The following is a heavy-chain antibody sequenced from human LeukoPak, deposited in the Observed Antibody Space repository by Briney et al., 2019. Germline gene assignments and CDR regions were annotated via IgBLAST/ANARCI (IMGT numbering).Heavy chain of an antibody. CDR1: GFPFSTYG. V-gene: IGHV3-30*03. CDR2: ISNDGNNK. Sequence: PGMSLRLSCAASGFPFSTYGMHWVRQAPGKGLEWVAAISNDGNNKFYADSVKGRFTISRDNPKNTMNLQMNSLRAEDTAVYYCAREDYYDSSGYYRRPDAFDIWGQGTMVTVSS. D-gene: IGHD3-22*01. CDR3: AREDYYDSSGYYRRPDAFDI. J-gene: IGHJ3*02.